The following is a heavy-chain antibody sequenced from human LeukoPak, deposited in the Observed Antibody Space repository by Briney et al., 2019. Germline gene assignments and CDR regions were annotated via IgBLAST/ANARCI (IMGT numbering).Heavy chain of an antibody. V-gene: IGHV3-23*01. Sequence: QPGGSLRLSCAASGFTFNNYAMSWVRQDPGKGLEWVSAISGSGAITYYTDSVKGRFTTPRDISKNTLYLQMNSLRAEDTAVYYCASVNGDGAEYFQHWGQGTLVTVSS. D-gene: IGHD2-21*01. J-gene: IGHJ1*01. CDR2: ISGSGAIT. CDR3: ASVNGDGAEYFQH. CDR1: GFTFNNYA.